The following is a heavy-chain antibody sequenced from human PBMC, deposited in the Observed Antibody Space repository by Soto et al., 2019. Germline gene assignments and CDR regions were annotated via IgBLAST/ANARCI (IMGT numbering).Heavy chain of an antibody. CDR3: ARDSSIAGFFI. CDR1: GGSISSGTYY. J-gene: IGHJ4*02. D-gene: IGHD6-25*01. V-gene: IGHV4-39*02. CDR2: IHYGGGT. Sequence: SETLSLTCTVSGGSISSGTYYWGWIRQPPGKGLEWIGSIHYGGGTYYNPSLKSRVTISVDTSKNQFSLNLISLTAADTAVHYCARDSSIAGFFIWGQGTLVTVSS.